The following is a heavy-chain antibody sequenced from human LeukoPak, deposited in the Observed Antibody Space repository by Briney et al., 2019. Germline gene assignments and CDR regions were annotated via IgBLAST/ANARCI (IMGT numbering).Heavy chain of an antibody. V-gene: IGHV3-48*03. Sequence: PGGSLRLSCVPSGFTFGTYEMSWVRQAPGKGLEWVSYISSSGSNIYYADSVKGRVTVSRDNAKNSLYLQMNSLRVEDTAVYYCARGRGWFGELTLARFDYWGQGTLVTVSS. CDR1: GFTFGTYE. J-gene: IGHJ4*02. D-gene: IGHD3-10*01. CDR3: ARGRGWFGELTLARFDY. CDR2: ISSSGSNI.